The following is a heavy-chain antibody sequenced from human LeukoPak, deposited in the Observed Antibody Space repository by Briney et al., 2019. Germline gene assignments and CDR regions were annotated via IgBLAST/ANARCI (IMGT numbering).Heavy chain of an antibody. D-gene: IGHD3-10*01. V-gene: IGHV1-2*02. Sequence: ASVRVSCKASGYTFTGYYMHWVRQAPGQGLEWMGWINPNSGGTNYAQKFQGRVTMTRDTSISTAYMELSRLRSDDTAVYYCARDDGSGSYLFDYWGQGTLVTVSS. J-gene: IGHJ4*02. CDR2: INPNSGGT. CDR1: GYTFTGYY. CDR3: ARDDGSGSYLFDY.